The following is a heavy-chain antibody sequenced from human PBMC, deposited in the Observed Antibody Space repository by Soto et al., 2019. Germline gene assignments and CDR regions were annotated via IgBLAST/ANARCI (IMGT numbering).Heavy chain of an antibody. V-gene: IGHV3-33*01. CDR2: IWYDGSNK. D-gene: IGHD1-26*01. CDR3: ARDSARYSGSYVLYDAFDI. J-gene: IGHJ3*02. CDR1: GFTFSSYG. Sequence: QVQLVESGGGVVQPGRSLRLSCAASGFTFSSYGMHWVRQAPGKGLEWVAVIWYDGSNKYYADSVKGRFTISRDNSKNTLYVKMNSLRAEDTAVYYCARDSARYSGSYVLYDAFDIWGQGTMVTVSS.